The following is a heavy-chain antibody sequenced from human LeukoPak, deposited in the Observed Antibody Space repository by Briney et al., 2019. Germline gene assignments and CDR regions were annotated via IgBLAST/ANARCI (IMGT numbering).Heavy chain of an antibody. Sequence: ASVKVSCKASGYTFSGYYMHWVRQAPGQGLEWMGWINANNGGTIYAQKFQGRVTMTRDTSTSTAYMELSRLRSDDTAVYYCARAHSAYSYDYWGQGTLVHVSS. CDR3: ARAHSAYSYDY. D-gene: IGHD3-22*01. CDR2: INANNGGT. J-gene: IGHJ4*02. CDR1: GYTFSGYY. V-gene: IGHV1-2*02.